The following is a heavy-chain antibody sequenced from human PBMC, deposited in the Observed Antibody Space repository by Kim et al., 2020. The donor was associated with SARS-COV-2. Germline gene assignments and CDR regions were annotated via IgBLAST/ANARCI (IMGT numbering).Heavy chain of an antibody. J-gene: IGHJ5*02. D-gene: IGHD3-10*01. V-gene: IGHV4-34*01. CDR1: GGSFSGYY. Sequence: SETLSLTCAVYGGSFSGYYWSWIRQPPGKGLEWIGEINHSGSTNYNPSPKSRVTISVDTSKNQFSLKLGSVTAADTAVYYCARGLWFGELPTPNWFDPWGQETLVTVSS. CDR2: INHSGST. CDR3: ARGLWFGELPTPNWFDP.